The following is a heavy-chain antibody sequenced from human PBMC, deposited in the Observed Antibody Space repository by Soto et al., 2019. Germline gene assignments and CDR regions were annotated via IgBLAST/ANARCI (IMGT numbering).Heavy chain of an antibody. D-gene: IGHD1-1*01. V-gene: IGHV3-33*01. CDR1: GFTFSSYG. J-gene: IGHJ3*02. Sequence: GGSLRLSCAASGFTFSSYGMHWVRQAPGKGLEWVAVIWYDGSNKYYADSVKGRFTISRDNSKNTLYLQMNSLRAEDTAVYYCGRDGTQNAFDIWGQGTMVTVSS. CDR3: GRDGTQNAFDI. CDR2: IWYDGSNK.